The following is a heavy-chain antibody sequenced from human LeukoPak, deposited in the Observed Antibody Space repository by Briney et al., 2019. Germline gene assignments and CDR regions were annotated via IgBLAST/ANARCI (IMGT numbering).Heavy chain of an antibody. D-gene: IGHD6-19*01. CDR1: GYNFSSYW. CDR2: LNPSESET. CDR3: ARQEVGALAGTGGYFDY. Sequence: GESLKISFKGSGYNFSSYWISWLRQMPGKGLEWMGRLNPSESETNYRPSFQGHVTISADKSISTAYLQWSSLKASDTATYYCARQEVGALAGTGGYFDYWGQGTLVTVSS. V-gene: IGHV5-10-1*01. J-gene: IGHJ4*02.